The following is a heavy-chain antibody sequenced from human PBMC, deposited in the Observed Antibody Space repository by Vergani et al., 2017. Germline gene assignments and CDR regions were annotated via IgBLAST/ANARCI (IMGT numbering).Heavy chain of an antibody. CDR2: INPILGIP. D-gene: IGHD1-20*01. Sequence: QVQLIQSGPEVKRPGSSVRVSCKAFGGNVKSYTITWVRQAPGQGPEWMGSINPILGIPNYSHKFQGRATISADVSTRTVHMGLRNLRSEDTAVYYCARDTGGNWSDYYYYGMDVWGQGTTVTVSS. V-gene: IGHV1-69*09. J-gene: IGHJ6*02. CDR3: ARDTGGNWSDYYYYGMDV. CDR1: GGNVKSYT.